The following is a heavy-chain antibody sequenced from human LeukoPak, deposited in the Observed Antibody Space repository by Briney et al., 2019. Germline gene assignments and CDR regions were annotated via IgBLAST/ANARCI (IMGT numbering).Heavy chain of an antibody. V-gene: IGHV4-59*01. CDR1: AGSISSYY. CDR2: IYYTGST. J-gene: IGHJ5*02. CDR3: ARDQRSGDYWFDP. Sequence: PSETLSFTCTVSAGSISSYYWSWLRQPPGKGLEWIGYIYYTGSTNYNPSLTSRVTISVDTSKNRFSLKLSSVTAADTAVYYCARDQRSGDYWFDPWGQGTLVTVSS. D-gene: IGHD4-17*01.